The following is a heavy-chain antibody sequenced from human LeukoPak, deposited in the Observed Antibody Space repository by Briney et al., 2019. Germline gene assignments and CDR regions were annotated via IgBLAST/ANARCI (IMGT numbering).Heavy chain of an antibody. CDR1: GFTFSNNY. CDR2: IYSGGGT. V-gene: IGHV3-53*01. J-gene: IGHJ4*02. D-gene: IGHD5-18*01. CDR3: ARAPDTAMVNDY. Sequence: GGSLRLSCVASGFTFSNNYMSWARQAPGKGLEWVSVIYSGGGTYYADSVKGRFTISRDNSKNTLYLQMNSLRAEDTAVYYCARAPDTAMVNDYWGQGTLVTVSS.